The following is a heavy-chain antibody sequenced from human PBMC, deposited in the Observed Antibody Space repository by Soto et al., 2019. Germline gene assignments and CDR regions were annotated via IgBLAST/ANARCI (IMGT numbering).Heavy chain of an antibody. V-gene: IGHV1-69*04. CDR1: SA. D-gene: IGHD3-3*02. CDR3: ATPFLTSDAFDI. Sequence: SAIGVSLQTPGQGLEWMGRIIPILGIANYAQKFQGRVTITADKSTSTAYMELSSLRSEDTAVYYCATPFLTSDAFDIWGQGTMVTVSS. CDR2: IIPILGIA. J-gene: IGHJ3*02.